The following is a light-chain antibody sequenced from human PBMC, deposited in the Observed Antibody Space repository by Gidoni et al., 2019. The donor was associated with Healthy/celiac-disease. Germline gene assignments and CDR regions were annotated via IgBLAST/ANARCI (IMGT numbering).Light chain of an antibody. CDR1: SSDVGGYNY. CDR3: SSYTSSSTLVV. Sequence: QSALTQPASVSGSPGQSITLSCTGTSSDVGGYNYVSWYQQHPGKAPKRMIYEVSNRPSGVSNRFSGSKSGNTASLTISGLQAEDEADYYCSSYTSSSTLVVFGGGTKLTVL. CDR2: EVS. V-gene: IGLV2-14*01. J-gene: IGLJ2*01.